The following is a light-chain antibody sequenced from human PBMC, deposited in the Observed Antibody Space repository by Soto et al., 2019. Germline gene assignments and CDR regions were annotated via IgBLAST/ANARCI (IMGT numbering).Light chain of an antibody. CDR1: SSDIGGYNY. Sequence: QSVLTQPASVSGSPGQSITISCTGTSSDIGGYNYISWYQQHPGRAPKLMIYDVSIRSSGVSDRFSGSKFGNTASLTISGLQAEDEADYYCSSYTSSSTLVFGGGTKLTVL. CDR2: DVS. V-gene: IGLV2-14*01. J-gene: IGLJ2*01. CDR3: SSYTSSSTLV.